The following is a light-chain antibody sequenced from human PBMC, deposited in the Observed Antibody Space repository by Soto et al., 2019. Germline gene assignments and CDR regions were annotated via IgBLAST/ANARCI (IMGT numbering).Light chain of an antibody. Sequence: QSVLTQPPSVPGAPGQRVTISCTGSSSNIGADYDVHWYQQRPGTAPKLLIFGNNNRPSGVPDRFSGSKSGTSASLAITGLQAEDEGDYYCQSYDSTLSASYVLGNGTKVT. CDR1: SSNIGADYD. J-gene: IGLJ1*01. CDR2: GNN. CDR3: QSYDSTLSASYV. V-gene: IGLV1-40*01.